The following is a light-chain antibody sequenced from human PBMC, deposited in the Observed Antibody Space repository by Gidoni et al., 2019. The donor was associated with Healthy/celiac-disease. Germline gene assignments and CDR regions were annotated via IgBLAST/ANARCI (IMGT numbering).Light chain of an antibody. CDR1: SSDVGRYNL. Sequence: QSALTQPASVSGSPGQSIPISCTGTSSDVGRYNLVSWYQQHPGKAPKLMIYEGSKRPSGVSNRFSGSKSGNTASLTISGLQAEDEADYYCCSYAGSSTGVVFGGGTKLTVL. J-gene: IGLJ2*01. CDR3: CSYAGSSTGVV. CDR2: EGS. V-gene: IGLV2-23*01.